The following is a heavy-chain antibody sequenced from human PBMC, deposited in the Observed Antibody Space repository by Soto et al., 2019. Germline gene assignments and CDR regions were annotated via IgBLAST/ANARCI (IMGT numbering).Heavy chain of an antibody. Sequence: EVQLLESGGGLVKYGGSLRLSCAASGFTFSSYALTWVRQAPGKGLQWASSISDSDDGPYYEDSVKGRFIISRDNSTNTLYLQMYSLRAEDTATYYCAKGGIGRSSGIAPWGQGTLVTVSS. CDR1: GFTFSSYA. D-gene: IGHD1-26*01. J-gene: IGHJ5*02. V-gene: IGHV3-23*01. CDR2: ISDSDDGP. CDR3: AKGGIGRSSGIAP.